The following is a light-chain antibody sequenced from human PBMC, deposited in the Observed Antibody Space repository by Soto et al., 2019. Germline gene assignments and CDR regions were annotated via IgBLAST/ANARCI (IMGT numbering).Light chain of an antibody. V-gene: IGLV2-11*01. J-gene: IGLJ1*01. CDR2: DVS. CDR3: CSYAGSYTHV. Sequence: QSALTQPRSVSGSPGQSVTISCTGTSSDVGGYNYVSWYQQHPGKAPKLMIYDVSKRPSGVPDRFSGSKSGNTASLTISGLQDEDEADYYCCSYAGSYTHVFGPGTKLTVL. CDR1: SSDVGGYNY.